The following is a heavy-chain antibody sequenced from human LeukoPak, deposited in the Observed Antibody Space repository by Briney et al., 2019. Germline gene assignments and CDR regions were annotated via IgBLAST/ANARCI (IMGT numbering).Heavy chain of an antibody. CDR3: ARGIRDVLTGYYKSGLTYYLGY. J-gene: IGHJ4*02. V-gene: IGHV4-59*01. CDR1: GDSISSYY. CDR2: IYDSGST. D-gene: IGHD3-9*01. Sequence: SETLSLTCTVSGDSISSYYWSWIRQPPGKGLEWIGYIYDSGSTNYNPSLKSRVTISVDTSKNQFSLKLSSVTAADTAVYYCARGIRDVLTGYYKSGLTYYLGYWGQGTLVTVSP.